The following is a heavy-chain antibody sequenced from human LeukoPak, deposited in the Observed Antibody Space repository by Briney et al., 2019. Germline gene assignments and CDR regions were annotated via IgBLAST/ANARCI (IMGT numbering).Heavy chain of an antibody. CDR1: GFTFSSYS. J-gene: IGHJ4*02. CDR2: ISGSGGST. CDR3: ARGFCSSTSCYYYFDY. V-gene: IGHV3-23*01. D-gene: IGHD2-2*01. Sequence: GGSLRLSCAASGFTFSSYSMNWVRQAPGKGLEWVSGISGSGGSTYYADSVKGRFTISRDNSKNTLYLQMNSLRAEDTAVYYCARGFCSSTSCYYYFDYWGQGTLVTVSS.